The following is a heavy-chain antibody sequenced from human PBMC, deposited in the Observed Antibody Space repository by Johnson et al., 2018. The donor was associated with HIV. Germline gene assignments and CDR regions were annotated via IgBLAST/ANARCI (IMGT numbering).Heavy chain of an antibody. CDR2: IKSQTDGGTT. CDR1: GFTFSDYY. D-gene: IGHD3-22*01. J-gene: IGHJ3*02. V-gene: IGHV3-15*01. CDR3: TTGASGSNAFEI. Sequence: MLLVESGGGLVKPGGSLRLSCAASGFTFSDYYMSWIRQAPGKGLEWVGRIKSQTDGGTTDYAAPVKGRFTISRDDSKNTLYLQMNSLKTEDTAVYDCTTGASGSNAFEIWGQGTMVTVSS.